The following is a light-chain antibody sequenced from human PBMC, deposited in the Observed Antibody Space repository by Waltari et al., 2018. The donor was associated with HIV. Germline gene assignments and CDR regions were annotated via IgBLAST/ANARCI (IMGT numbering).Light chain of an antibody. J-gene: IGLJ2*01. CDR1: SSDVVSYNL. V-gene: IGLV2-23*01. CDR3: CSYATNSTLV. Sequence: QSALTQPASVSGSLGQSITISCAGTSSDVVSYNLVSWYQHQPGKAPKLMIYEGSKRTSGVSNRFSGSKSGNAASLTISGLQAEDEADYYCCSYATNSTLVFGGGTKLTVL. CDR2: EGS.